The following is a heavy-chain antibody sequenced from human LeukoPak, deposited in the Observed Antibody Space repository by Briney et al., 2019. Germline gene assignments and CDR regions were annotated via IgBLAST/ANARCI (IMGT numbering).Heavy chain of an antibody. CDR3: ARFRSSSWYEFDY. CDR1: GGSISTYY. J-gene: IGHJ4*02. D-gene: IGHD6-13*01. Sequence: SETLSLTCTVSGGSISTYYWSWIRQPPGKGLEWIGEINHSGSTNYNPSLKSRVTISVDTSKNQFSLKLSSVTAADTAVYYCARFRSSSWYEFDYWGQGTLVTVSS. V-gene: IGHV4-34*01. CDR2: INHSGST.